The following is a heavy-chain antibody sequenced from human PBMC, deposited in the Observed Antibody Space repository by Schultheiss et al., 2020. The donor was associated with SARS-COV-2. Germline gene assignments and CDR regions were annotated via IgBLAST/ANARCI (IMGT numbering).Heavy chain of an antibody. CDR1: GGSVSSGSYY. V-gene: IGHV4-61*01. CDR2: IFSSGST. J-gene: IGHJ6*02. Sequence: SETLSLTCTVSGGSVSSGSYYWSWIRQPPGKGLEWIGYIFSSGSTTYNPSVKSRVTMSLDTSKNQFSLRLSSVTAADTAVYYCARDLGYGGDSWGVLGMDVWGQGTTVTVSS. CDR3: ARDLGYGGDSWGVLGMDV. D-gene: IGHD4-23*01.